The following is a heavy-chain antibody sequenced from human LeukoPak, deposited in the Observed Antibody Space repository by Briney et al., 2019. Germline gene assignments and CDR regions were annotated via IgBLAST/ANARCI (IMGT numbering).Heavy chain of an antibody. CDR3: ARARNYDFWSGYYFDY. CDR2: ISSSGSTI. D-gene: IGHD3-3*01. V-gene: IGHV3-11*01. CDR1: GFTFSDYY. J-gene: IGHJ4*02. Sequence: GGSLRLSCAASGFTFSDYYVSWIRQAPGKGLEWVSYISSSGSTIYYADSVKGRFTISRDNAKNSLYLQMYSLRAEDTAVYYCARARNYDFWSGYYFDYWGQGTLVTVSS.